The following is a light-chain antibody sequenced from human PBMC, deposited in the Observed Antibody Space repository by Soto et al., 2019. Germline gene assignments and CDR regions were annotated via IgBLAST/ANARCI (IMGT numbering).Light chain of an antibody. Sequence: IVMTPSPGCLAPALGERATINCMSSQRIFVSSSNKNYLGWYQQKPGQAPRLLIEGTSNRATGIPARFSGRWSGTDFTLTISSLEPEDFSVYYCQQRYNWPVTFGQGTPPENK. CDR1: QRIFVSSSNKNY. J-gene: IGKJ5*01. CDR2: GTS. CDR3: QQRYNWPVT. V-gene: IGKV4-1*01.